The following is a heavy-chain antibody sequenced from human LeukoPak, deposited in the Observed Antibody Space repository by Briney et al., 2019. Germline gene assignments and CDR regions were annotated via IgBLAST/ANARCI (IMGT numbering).Heavy chain of an antibody. CDR3: AKDPYTYYYDSSGYNFDY. J-gene: IGHJ4*02. CDR2: IHSSGSA. Sequence: SETLSLTCTVSGDSISTYFWSWIRQPPGKGLEWIGYIHSSGSANYSPSLKSRVTISVDTSKNQFSLNLNSVITVDTAVYYCAKDPYTYYYDSSGYNFDYWGQGTLVTVSS. V-gene: IGHV4-59*01. D-gene: IGHD3-22*01. CDR1: GDSISTYF.